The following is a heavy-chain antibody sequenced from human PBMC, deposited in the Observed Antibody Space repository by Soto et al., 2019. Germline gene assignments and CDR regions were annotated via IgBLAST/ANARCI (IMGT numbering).Heavy chain of an antibody. CDR1: GFSVTSNH. D-gene: IGHD1-7*01. CDR2: MYSGGST. J-gene: IGHJ4*02. Sequence: GGSLRLSCAASGFSVTSNHMSWVRQAPGKGLEWVSVMYSGGSTYYADSVKGRFTISRDNSKNTLYLQMNSLRAEDTAVYYCARVYWNYAGHFDCWGQGTLVTVSS. CDR3: ARVYWNYAGHFDC. V-gene: IGHV3-53*01.